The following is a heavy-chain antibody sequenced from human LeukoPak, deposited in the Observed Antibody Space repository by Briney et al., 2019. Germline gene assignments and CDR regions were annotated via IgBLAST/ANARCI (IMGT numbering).Heavy chain of an antibody. CDR1: GGSISSYY. CDR3: ARHRIYCSGGSCYPPGRDYYGMDV. V-gene: IGHV4-59*08. CDR2: IYYSGST. Sequence: SETLSLTCTVSGGSISSYYWSWIRQPPGKGLEWIGYIYYSGSTNYNLSLKSRVTISVDTSKNQFSLKLSSVTAADTAVYYCARHRIYCSGGSCYPPGRDYYGMDVWGQGTTVTVSS. D-gene: IGHD2-15*01. J-gene: IGHJ6*02.